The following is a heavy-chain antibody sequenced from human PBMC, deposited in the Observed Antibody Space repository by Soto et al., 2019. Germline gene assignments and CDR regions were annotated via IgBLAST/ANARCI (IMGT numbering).Heavy chain of an antibody. CDR1: GDSINNGYW. D-gene: IGHD6-19*01. CDR3: ASSSGWWRLDV. V-gene: IGHV4-4*02. Sequence: QVQLQESGPGMVKPSGTLSLTCGVSGDSINNGYWWTWVRQPPGKGLEWIGEKHHSGSTNYILSLKSRVSISPDKSKNQFSLTLSSVTAADTAVYFCASSSGWWRLDVWGQGTTVTVSS. CDR2: KHHSGST. J-gene: IGHJ6*02.